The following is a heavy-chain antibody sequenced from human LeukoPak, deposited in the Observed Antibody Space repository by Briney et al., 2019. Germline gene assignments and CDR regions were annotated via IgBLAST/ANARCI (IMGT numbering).Heavy chain of an antibody. CDR3: AKGRHPFSTSWGSFYFDY. Sequence: GGSLRLSCAASAFTFSTYVMHWVRQAPGKGLEWVSFIQFDGSNQYYADSVKGRFTISRDNSKNTLFLQMNSLRPEDTAVYYCAKGRHPFSTSWGSFYFDYWGQGTLVAVSS. D-gene: IGHD6-6*01. CDR1: AFTFSTYV. J-gene: IGHJ4*02. V-gene: IGHV3-30*02. CDR2: IQFDGSNQ.